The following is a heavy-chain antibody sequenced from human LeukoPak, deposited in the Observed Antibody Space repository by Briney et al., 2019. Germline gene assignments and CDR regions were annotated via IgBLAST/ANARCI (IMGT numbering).Heavy chain of an antibody. Sequence: GGSLRLSCAASGFTFSNYWMSWVRQAPGKGLEWVANIKPDVSEIYYVDSVKDRFTISRDNAKNYLYLQMNSLIAEDTAVYYCARGRRITIFGVVIQTREGYYFDYWGQGTLVTVSS. J-gene: IGHJ4*02. CDR1: GFTFSNYW. D-gene: IGHD3-3*01. CDR2: IKPDVSEI. V-gene: IGHV3-7*01. CDR3: ARGRRITIFGVVIQTREGYYFDY.